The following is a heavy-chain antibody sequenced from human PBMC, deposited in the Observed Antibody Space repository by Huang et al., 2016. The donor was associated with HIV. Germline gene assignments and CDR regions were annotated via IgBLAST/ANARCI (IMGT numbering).Heavy chain of an antibody. CDR3: ARDTDGGRTFDI. CDR2: IDSSGST. CDR1: GGSISSGGYY. D-gene: IGHD2-2*02. Sequence: QVQLQESGPGLVKPSQTLSLTCTVSGGSISSGGYYWSWIRQPPGKGLEWIGYIDSSGSTYYNPSLKSRVTISVDTSKNQFSLKLSSVTAADTAVYYCARDTDGGRTFDIWGQGTMVTVSS. V-gene: IGHV4-30-4*08. J-gene: IGHJ3*02.